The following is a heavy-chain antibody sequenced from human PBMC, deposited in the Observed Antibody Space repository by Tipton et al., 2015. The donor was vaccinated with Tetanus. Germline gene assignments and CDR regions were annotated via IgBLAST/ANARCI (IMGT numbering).Heavy chain of an antibody. CDR1: GDSGSRHY. CDR2: ISSSGMT. V-gene: IGHV4-59*02. CDR3: ARANYEFPKKGPFDS. J-gene: IGHJ4*02. Sequence: GLVKPSETLSLTCSVSGDSGSRHYWSWIRQPPGKGLEWLAYISSSGMTNSNYSHKSRITISRDTSKNQFSLKLTSVTAADTAVYYCARANYEFPKKGPFDSWGQGALVIVSS. D-gene: IGHD3-3*01.